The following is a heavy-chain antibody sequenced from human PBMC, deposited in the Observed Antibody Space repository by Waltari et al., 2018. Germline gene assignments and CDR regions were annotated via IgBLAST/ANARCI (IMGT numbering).Heavy chain of an antibody. Sequence: QVQLEQSGAEVKKPGASVKVSCKASGYTFTSYGISWVRQAPGQGLEWMGWLSAYNGDTNYAQKLQGRVTITTDTSTSTAYMELRSLRSDDTAVFYCARDLYYYDSSGNWDDAFDIWGQGTMVIVSS. CDR3: ARDLYYYDSSGNWDDAFDI. V-gene: IGHV1-18*04. J-gene: IGHJ3*02. CDR2: LSAYNGDT. D-gene: IGHD3-22*01. CDR1: GYTFTSYG.